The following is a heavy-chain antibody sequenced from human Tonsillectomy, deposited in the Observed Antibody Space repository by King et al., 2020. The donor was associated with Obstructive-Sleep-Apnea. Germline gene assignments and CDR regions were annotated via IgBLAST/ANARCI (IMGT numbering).Heavy chain of an antibody. D-gene: IGHD6-13*01. J-gene: IGHJ6*02. CDR3: ARDIYGWGSSWWGGDYYYGMDV. Sequence: VQLVESGGGLVQPGGSLRLSCAASGLTFSSYWMSWVRQAPGKGLEWVANIKQDGSEKYYVDSVKGRFTISRDNAKNSLYLQMNSLRAEDTAVYYCARDIYGWGSSWWGGDYYYGMDVWGQGTTVTVSS. V-gene: IGHV3-7*03. CDR2: IKQDGSEK. CDR1: GLTFSSYW.